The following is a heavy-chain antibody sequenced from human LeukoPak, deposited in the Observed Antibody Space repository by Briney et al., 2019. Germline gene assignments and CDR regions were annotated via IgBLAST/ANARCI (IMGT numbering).Heavy chain of an antibody. V-gene: IGHV3-23*01. D-gene: IGHD3-16*01. CDR2: ISGSGGYT. J-gene: IGHJ4*02. CDR3: AKGINVVSAYHDY. Sequence: GGSLRPSCAASGFTFNYYAMSWVRQAPGKGLEWGSGISGSGGYTYYSDSVKGRFTISRDNSRNMLSLQMNSLTAADTAVYYCAKGINVVSAYHDYWGQGTLVTVSS. CDR1: GFTFNYYA.